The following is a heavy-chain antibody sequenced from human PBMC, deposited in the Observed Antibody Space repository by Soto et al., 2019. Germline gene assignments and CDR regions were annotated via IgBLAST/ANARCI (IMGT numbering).Heavy chain of an antibody. CDR2: IYSTGST. CDR3: SIDDGSGSYYYVHMGLDV. Sequence: PSEILSLTCTVSGGSISSSSYYWSWIRLPPGKGLGWVGYIYSTGSTNYNPSLKSRGIISVDTCNNKFSLKLSSMTAAETAVYYCSIDDGSGSYYYVHMGLDVWGPGATVT. V-gene: IGHV4-61*01. CDR1: GGSISSSSYY. D-gene: IGHD3-10*01. J-gene: IGHJ6*02.